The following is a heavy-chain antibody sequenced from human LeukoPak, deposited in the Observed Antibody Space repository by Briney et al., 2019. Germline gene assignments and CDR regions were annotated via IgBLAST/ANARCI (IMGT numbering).Heavy chain of an antibody. V-gene: IGHV4-34*01. J-gene: IGHJ5*02. CDR1: GGSFSGYY. Sequence: PSETLSLTCAVYGGSFSGYYWSWIRQPPGKGLEWIGEINHSGSTNYNPSLKSRVTISVDTSKNQFSLKLSSVTAADTAVYYRARGLSYYYDSSGYPNWFDPWGQGTLVTVSS. D-gene: IGHD3-22*01. CDR2: INHSGST. CDR3: ARGLSYYYDSSGYPNWFDP.